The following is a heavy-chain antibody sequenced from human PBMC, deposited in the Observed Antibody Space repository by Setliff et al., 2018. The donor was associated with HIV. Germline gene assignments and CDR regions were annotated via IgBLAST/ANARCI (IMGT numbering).Heavy chain of an antibody. CDR3: AREGGSTVAHSPLDY. Sequence: ASVKVSCKASGYIFTSYYIHWVRQAPGQGLEWMGIINPSGGSTTYAQKFQGRVTMTRDTSTSTVYMELSSLRSEDTAVYYCAREGGSTVAHSPLDYWGQGSTVTVSS. D-gene: IGHD4-17*01. V-gene: IGHV1-46*01. J-gene: IGHJ4*02. CDR2: INPSGGST. CDR1: GYIFTSYY.